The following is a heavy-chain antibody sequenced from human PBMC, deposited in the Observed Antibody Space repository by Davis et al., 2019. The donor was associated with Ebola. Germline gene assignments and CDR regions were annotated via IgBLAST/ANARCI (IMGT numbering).Heavy chain of an antibody. CDR1: GFTFSSYG. Sequence: MPGGSLRLSCAASGFTFSSYGMHWVRQPPGKGLEWIGEINHSGSTNYNPSLKSRVTISVDTSKNQFSLKLSSVTAADTAVYYCARDQWLVDGGMDVWGKGTTVTVSS. CDR2: INHSGST. D-gene: IGHD6-19*01. J-gene: IGHJ6*04. CDR3: ARDQWLVDGGMDV. V-gene: IGHV4-34*01.